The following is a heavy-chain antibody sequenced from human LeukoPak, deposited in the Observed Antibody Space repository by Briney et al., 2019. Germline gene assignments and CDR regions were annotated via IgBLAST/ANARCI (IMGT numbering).Heavy chain of an antibody. CDR2: TYLRSKWYN. CDR1: GDSVSSNSAA. J-gene: IGHJ4*02. D-gene: IGHD3-10*01. V-gene: IGHV6-1*01. CDR3: ARGLMVRGVIIVYYFDY. Sequence: SQTLSLTCAISGDSVSSNSAAWNWIRQSPSRGLEWLGRTYLRSKWYNDYAVSVKSRITINPDTSKNQFSLQLNSVTPEDTAVYYCARGLMVRGVIIVYYFDYWGQGTLVTVSS.